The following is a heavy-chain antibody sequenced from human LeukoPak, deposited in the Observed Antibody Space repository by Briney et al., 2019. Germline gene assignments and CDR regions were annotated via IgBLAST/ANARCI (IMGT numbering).Heavy chain of an antibody. CDR1: GYTFTSYG. D-gene: IGHD3-3*01. CDR3: ARVDPVDYDFWSGYYYYYGMDV. CDR2: ISAYNGNT. V-gene: IGHV1-18*01. J-gene: IGHJ6*02. Sequence: ASVEVSCKASGYTFTSYGISWVRQAPGQGLEWMGWISAYNGNTNYAQKLQGRVTMTTDTSTSTAYMELRSLRSDDTAVYYCARVDPVDYDFWSGYYYYYGMDVWGQGTTVTVSS.